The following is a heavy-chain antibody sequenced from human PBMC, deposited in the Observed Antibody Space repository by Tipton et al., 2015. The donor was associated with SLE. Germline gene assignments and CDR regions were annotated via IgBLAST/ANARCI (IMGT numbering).Heavy chain of an antibody. D-gene: IGHD1-1*01. V-gene: IGHV4-61*05. Sequence: TLSLTCTVSGGSISGSSYYWGWIRQPPGKGLEWIGYVYSSGSTNYNPSLRSRVTISVDTSKNQFSLNLSSVTAADTAVYFCARGPTAQLERRRGHFDYWGQGTLVTVSS. CDR1: GGSISGSSYY. CDR2: VYSSGST. CDR3: ARGPTAQLERRRGHFDY. J-gene: IGHJ4*02.